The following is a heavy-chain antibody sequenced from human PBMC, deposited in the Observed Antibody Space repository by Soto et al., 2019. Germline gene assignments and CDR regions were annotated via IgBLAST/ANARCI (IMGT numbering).Heavy chain of an antibody. J-gene: IGHJ4*02. CDR3: ARARKIAVAGLNFDY. CDR1: GYTFTSYY. V-gene: IGHV1-46*01. D-gene: IGHD6-19*01. Sequence: ASVKVSCKASGYTFTSYYMHWVRQAPGQGLEWMGIINPSGGSTSYAQKFQGRVTMTRDTSTSTVYMELSSLRSEDTAVYYCARARKIAVAGLNFDYWGQGTLVTVSS. CDR2: INPSGGST.